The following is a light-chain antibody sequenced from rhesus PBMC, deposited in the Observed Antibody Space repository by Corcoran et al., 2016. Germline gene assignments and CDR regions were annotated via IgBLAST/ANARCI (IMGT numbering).Light chain of an antibody. CDR1: NIGSTF. V-gene: IGLV3-29*01. CDR3: QVFDTDTQHPV. CDR2: KDS. Sequence: SFDLTQPRSVSVSPGQTARITCGGENIGSTFVHWYRQKPAQAPQLVIFKDSNRPSGIPERFSGSNSGNTATLTVSGVEADDEADYYCQVFDTDTQHPVFGSGAKLTVL. J-gene: IGLJ6*01.